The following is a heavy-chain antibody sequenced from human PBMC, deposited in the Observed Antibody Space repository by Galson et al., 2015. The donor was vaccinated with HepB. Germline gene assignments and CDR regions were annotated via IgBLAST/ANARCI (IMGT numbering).Heavy chain of an antibody. Sequence: YLRLSCAASGFTFSSYGMHWVRQAPGKGLDWEAVISYDGSNKNYADSVKGRFPISRDNSKNTLYLQMNSLRAEDAAVYYCAKEFAKDQLENCAIQLWGQGALVTVSS. CDR3: AKEFAKDQLENCAIQL. CDR1: GFTFSSYG. V-gene: IGHV3-30*18. J-gene: IGHJ1*01. D-gene: IGHD5-24*01. CDR2: ISYDGSNK.